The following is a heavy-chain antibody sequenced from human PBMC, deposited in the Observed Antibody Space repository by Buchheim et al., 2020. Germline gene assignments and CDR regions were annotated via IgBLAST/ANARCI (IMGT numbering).Heavy chain of an antibody. CDR2: IYYSGST. V-gene: IGHV4-39*01. Sequence: QLQLQESGPGLVKPSETLSLTCTVSGGSISSSSYYWGWIRQPPGKGLEWIGRIYYSGSTYYNPSLKSRVTISVDTSTNQFSLKLSSVTAADTAVYYCARQGVAEQNVIDYWGQGTL. CDR1: GGSISSSSYY. D-gene: IGHD1-1*01. CDR3: ARQGVAEQNVIDY. J-gene: IGHJ4*02.